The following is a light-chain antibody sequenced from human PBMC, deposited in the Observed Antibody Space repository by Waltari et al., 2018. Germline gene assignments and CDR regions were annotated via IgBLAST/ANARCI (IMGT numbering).Light chain of an antibody. CDR2: AAS. V-gene: IGKV1-39*01. CDR3: QASYTEPYF. J-gene: IGKJ2*01. Sequence: DIQITQSPSSLSASVGDRVTITCRASQSITSYLNWYQQKPGKAPKLLIYAASTLESGVPSRFSGSGSGTDFSLTISSLQPEDVATYYCQASYTEPYFFGQGTKLEIK. CDR1: QSITSY.